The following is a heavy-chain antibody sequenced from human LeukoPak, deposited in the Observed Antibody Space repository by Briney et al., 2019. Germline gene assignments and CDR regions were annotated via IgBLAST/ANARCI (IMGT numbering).Heavy chain of an antibody. Sequence: GASVKVSCKASGYTFTSYDINWVRQATGQGLEWMGWMNPNSGNTGYAQKFQGRVTMTRNTSISTAYMELSSLRSEDTAVYYCARGDLRFGELHTPHYYYYYGMDVWGQGTTVTVSS. CDR1: GYTFTSYD. J-gene: IGHJ6*02. V-gene: IGHV1-8*01. D-gene: IGHD3-10*01. CDR2: MNPNSGNT. CDR3: ARGDLRFGELHTPHYYYYYGMDV.